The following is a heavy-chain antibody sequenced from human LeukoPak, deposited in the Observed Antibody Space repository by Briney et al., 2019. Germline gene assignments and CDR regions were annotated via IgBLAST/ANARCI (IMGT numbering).Heavy chain of an antibody. J-gene: IGHJ2*01. CDR1: GGSISSGDYY. V-gene: IGHV4-30-4*01. CDR2: IYYSGST. Sequence: PSETLSLTCTVSGGSISSGDYYWSWIRQPPGKGLEWIGYIYYSGSTYYNPSLKSRVTISVDTSKNQFSLKLSSVTAADTAVYYRARDHPPSTGDRGYFDLWGRGTLVTVSS. D-gene: IGHD7-27*01. CDR3: ARDHPPSTGDRGYFDL.